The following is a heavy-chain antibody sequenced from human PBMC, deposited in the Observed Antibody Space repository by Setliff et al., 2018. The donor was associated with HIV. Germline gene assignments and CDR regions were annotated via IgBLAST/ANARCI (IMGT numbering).Heavy chain of an antibody. CDR1: GGSISSGSYS. D-gene: IGHD2-15*01. Sequence: LSLTCTVSGGSISSGSYSWSWSRQPAGKGLEWIGHIYTSGSTNYNPSLKSRVTISVDTSKNQFSLKLSSVTAADTAVYYCARASSRLNCSGGSCYRAPYAFDIWGQGTMVTVSS. V-gene: IGHV4-61*09. J-gene: IGHJ3*02. CDR2: IYTSGST. CDR3: ARASSRLNCSGGSCYRAPYAFDI.